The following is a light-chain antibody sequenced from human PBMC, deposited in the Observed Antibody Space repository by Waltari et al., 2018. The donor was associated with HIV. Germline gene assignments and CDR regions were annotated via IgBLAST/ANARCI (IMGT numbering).Light chain of an antibody. V-gene: IGLV2-23*02. CDR3: CSYAGSSTLV. CDR2: EVS. Sequence: QSALTQPASVSGSPGQSITISCTGTSSDVGSYNLVSWYQQHPGKAPKLMIYEVSKRPSWVSNRFSGSKSGNTASLTISGLQAEDEADYYCCSYAGSSTLVFGGGTKLTVL. CDR1: SSDVGSYNL. J-gene: IGLJ2*01.